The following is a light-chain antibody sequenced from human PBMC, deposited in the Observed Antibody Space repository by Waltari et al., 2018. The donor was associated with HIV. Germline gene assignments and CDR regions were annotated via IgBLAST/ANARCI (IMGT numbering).Light chain of an antibody. CDR2: SNN. Sequence: QSVLTQPPSASGTPGQRVTISCSGSSSNIGNNPVEWYQQLPGTAPKLLTYSNNQRPSGVPDRISGSKSGTSASLAIGGLQSDDEADYYCASWEDSLHGPVFGGGTKLTVL. CDR3: ASWEDSLHGPV. CDR1: SSNIGNNP. V-gene: IGLV1-44*01. J-gene: IGLJ2*01.